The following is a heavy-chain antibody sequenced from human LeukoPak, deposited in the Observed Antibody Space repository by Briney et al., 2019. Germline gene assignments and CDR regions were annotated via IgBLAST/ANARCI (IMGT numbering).Heavy chain of an antibody. CDR2: INPNSGDT. Sequence: ASVKVSCKASGYTFTGYYTHWVRQAPGQGLEWMGWINPNSGDTKYAQKFQGRVTMTRDTSISTVYMELNRLRSDDTAVYYCAKAAYYGSGSHNDYWGQGTLVTVSS. V-gene: IGHV1-2*02. J-gene: IGHJ4*02. CDR3: AKAAYYGSGSHNDY. CDR1: GYTFTGYY. D-gene: IGHD3-10*01.